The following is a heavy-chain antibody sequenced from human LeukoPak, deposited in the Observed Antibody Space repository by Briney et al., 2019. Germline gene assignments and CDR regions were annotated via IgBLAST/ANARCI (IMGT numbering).Heavy chain of an antibody. CDR3: ARLPKPYSHFDS. D-gene: IGHD2-15*01. CDR2: IYYTGST. V-gene: IGHV4-59*08. CDR1: GGSISNYY. J-gene: IGHJ4*02. Sequence: SETLSLTCTVSGGSISNYYWSWIRQPPGKGLEWIAFIYYTGSTNYSPSLRSRVTIAVDTSKNQFSLRLSSVTDADTAAYYCARLPKPYSHFDSWGQGTLVTVSS.